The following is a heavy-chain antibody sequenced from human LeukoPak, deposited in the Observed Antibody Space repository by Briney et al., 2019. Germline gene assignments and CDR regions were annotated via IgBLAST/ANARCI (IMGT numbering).Heavy chain of an antibody. V-gene: IGHV4-59*01. J-gene: IGHJ4*02. Sequence: SETLSLTCTVSGGSISSYYWSWIRQPPGKGLEWIGYIYYSESTNYNPSLKSRVTISVDTSKNQFSLKLSSVTAGDTAVYYCARGYSTFDYWGQGTLVTVSS. CDR3: ARGYSTFDY. CDR2: IYYSEST. D-gene: IGHD4-11*01. CDR1: GGSISSYY.